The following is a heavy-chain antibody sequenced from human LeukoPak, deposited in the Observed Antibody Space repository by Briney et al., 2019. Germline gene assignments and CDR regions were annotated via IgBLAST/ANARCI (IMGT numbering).Heavy chain of an antibody. CDR1: GYSISSGYN. Sequence: SETLSLACAVSGYSISSGYNWGWIRQPPGKGLEWIGSIYHSGSTYYNPSLKSRVTISVDTSKNQFSLKLSSVTAADTAVYYCARRMPPDYWGQGTLVTVSS. CDR2: IYHSGST. D-gene: IGHD2-15*01. CDR3: ARRMPPDY. J-gene: IGHJ4*02. V-gene: IGHV4-38-2*01.